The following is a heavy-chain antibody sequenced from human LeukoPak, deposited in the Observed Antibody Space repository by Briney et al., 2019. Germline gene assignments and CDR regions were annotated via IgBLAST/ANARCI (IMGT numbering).Heavy chain of an antibody. CDR3: ASGRIAAAGSRYYYYYGMDV. Sequence: SETLSLTCTVSGGSISSSSYYWGWIRQPPGKGLEWIGSIYYSGSTYYNPSLKSRVTISVDTSKNQFSLKLSSVTAADTAVYYCASGRIAAAGSRYYYYYGMDVWGQGTTVTVSS. CDR2: IYYSGST. V-gene: IGHV4-39*01. J-gene: IGHJ6*02. D-gene: IGHD6-13*01. CDR1: GGSISSSSYY.